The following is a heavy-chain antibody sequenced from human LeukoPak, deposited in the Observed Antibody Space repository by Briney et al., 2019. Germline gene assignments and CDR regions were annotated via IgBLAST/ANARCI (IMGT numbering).Heavy chain of an antibody. V-gene: IGHV3-30-3*01. CDR3: ARNPPMIVVVIISDYYYGMDV. J-gene: IGHJ6*02. CDR2: ISYDGSNK. Sequence: GGSLRLSCAASGFTSSSYAMHWVRQAPGKGLEWVAVISYDGSNKYYADSVKVRFTISRDNSKNTLYLQMNSLRAEDTAVYYCARNPPMIVVVIISDYYYGMDVWGQGTTVTVSS. CDR1: GFTSSSYA. D-gene: IGHD3-22*01.